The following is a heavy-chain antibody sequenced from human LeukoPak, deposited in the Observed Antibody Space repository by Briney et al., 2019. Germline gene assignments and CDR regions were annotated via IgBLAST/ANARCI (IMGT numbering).Heavy chain of an antibody. Sequence: SETLSLTCTVSGGSITSNSYYWVRIRQPPGKGLEWIGSFYYSGSTYYNPSLKSRVTISVDTSKNQFSLKLSSVTAADTAVYYCTRRADYGDSGIDYWGQGTLVTVSS. CDR3: TRRADYGDSGIDY. J-gene: IGHJ4*02. CDR1: GGSITSNSYY. D-gene: IGHD4-17*01. CDR2: FYYSGST. V-gene: IGHV4-39*01.